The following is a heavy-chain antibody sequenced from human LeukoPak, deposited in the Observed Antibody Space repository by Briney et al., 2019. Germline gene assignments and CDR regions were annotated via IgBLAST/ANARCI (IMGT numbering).Heavy chain of an antibody. CDR1: GGSISSGGYC. CDR3: AREEVVPAARSFRYCYYGMDV. V-gene: IGHV4-30-2*06. Sequence: PSETVSLSWAVYGGSISSGGYCWGWIRQSPGKGLEWNEYIYQIDSTYYNPSLKGRATISVNRSHNKFQLKLSSVIDADTAVYFCAREEVVPAARSFRYCYYGMDVWGKGTTVTVSA. J-gene: IGHJ6*04. D-gene: IGHD2-2*01. CDR2: IYQIDST.